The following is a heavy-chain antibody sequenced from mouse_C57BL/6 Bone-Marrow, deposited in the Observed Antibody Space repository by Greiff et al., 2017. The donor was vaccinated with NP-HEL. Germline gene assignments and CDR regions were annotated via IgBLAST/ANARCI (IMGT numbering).Heavy chain of an antibody. CDR2: ISYDGSN. Sequence: EVQLQQSGPGLVKPSQSLSLTCSVTGYSITSGYYWNWIRQFPGNKLEWMGYISYDGSNNYNPSLKNRISITRDTSNNQFFLKLNSVTTEDTATYYCGIYYYGSSYGDAMDYWGQGTSVTVSS. V-gene: IGHV3-6*01. CDR1: GYSITSGYY. D-gene: IGHD1-1*01. J-gene: IGHJ4*01. CDR3: GIYYYGSSYGDAMDY.